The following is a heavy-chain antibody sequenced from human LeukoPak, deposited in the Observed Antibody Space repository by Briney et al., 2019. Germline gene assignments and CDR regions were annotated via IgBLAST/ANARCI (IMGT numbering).Heavy chain of an antibody. CDR1: GYTFTSYD. V-gene: IGHV1-8*01. D-gene: IGHD5-12*01. CDR2: MNPYSGNT. Sequence: ASVKVSCKASGYTFTSYDINWVRQATGQGLEWMGRMNPYSGNTAYAQKFQGRVTMTRNTSISTAYMELSSLTSEDTAVYYCARGRYSGYGIDSWGQGTLVSVSS. CDR3: ARGRYSGYGIDS. J-gene: IGHJ4*02.